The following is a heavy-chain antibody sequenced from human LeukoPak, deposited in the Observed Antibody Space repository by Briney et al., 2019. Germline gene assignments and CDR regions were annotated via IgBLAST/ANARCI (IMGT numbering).Heavy chain of an antibody. V-gene: IGHV3-21*01. D-gene: IGHD4-17*01. CDR2: ISSSSSYI. CDR1: GFTFSSYS. CDR3: ARDLYGDYPWDY. J-gene: IGHJ4*02. Sequence: GGSLRLSCAASGFTFSSYSMNWVRQAPGKGLEWVSSISSSSSYIYYADSVKGRFTISRDNAKNSLYLQMNSLRAEDTAVNYCARDLYGDYPWDYWGQGTLVTVSS.